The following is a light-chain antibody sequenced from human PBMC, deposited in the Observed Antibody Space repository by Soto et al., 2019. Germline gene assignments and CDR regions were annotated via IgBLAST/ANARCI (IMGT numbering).Light chain of an antibody. J-gene: IGKJ2*01. Sequence: EIVLTQSPGTLSLSPGERATLSCRASHSVSSSYLAWYQQKPGQAPRLLIYGAFSRATGIPDRFSGSGSGTDFTINISRLEPEDIAVYYCKQYGSSPPYTFGQGTKLEIK. CDR1: HSVSSSY. V-gene: IGKV3-20*01. CDR2: GAF. CDR3: KQYGSSPPYT.